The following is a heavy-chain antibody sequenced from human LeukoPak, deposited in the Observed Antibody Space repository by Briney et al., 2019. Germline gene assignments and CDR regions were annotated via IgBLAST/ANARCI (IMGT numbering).Heavy chain of an antibody. D-gene: IGHD5-24*01. CDR1: GGSINISY. CDR3: ARHVTISGPYDASDI. Sequence: SETLSLTCTVSGGSINISYWSWIRQPPGKGLEWIGYIYYSGGTDYNPSLKSRVTISVDTSKNQFSLKLRSVTAADTAVYYCARHVTISGPYDASDIWGQGTMVTVSP. CDR2: IYYSGGT. J-gene: IGHJ3*02. V-gene: IGHV4-59*08.